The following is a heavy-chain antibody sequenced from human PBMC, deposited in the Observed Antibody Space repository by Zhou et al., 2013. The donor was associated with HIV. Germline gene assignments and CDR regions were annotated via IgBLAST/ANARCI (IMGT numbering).Heavy chain of an antibody. J-gene: IGHJ6*03. D-gene: IGHD1-26*01. CDR2: IIPILGIA. CDR3: ATGGVVGATGPHYYYYYMDV. Sequence: QVQLVQSGAEVKKPGSSVKVSCKASGGTFSSYAISWVRQAPGQGLEWMGRIIPILGIANYAQKFQGRVTITADKSTSTAYMELSSLRSEDTAVYYCATGGVVGATGPHYYYYYMDVWGKGTTVTVSS. V-gene: IGHV1-69*04. CDR1: GGTFSSYA.